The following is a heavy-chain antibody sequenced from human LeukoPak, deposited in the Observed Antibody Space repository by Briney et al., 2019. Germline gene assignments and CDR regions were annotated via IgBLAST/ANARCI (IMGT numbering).Heavy chain of an antibody. V-gene: IGHV4-59*01. CDR3: VRGNYAYLNWFDP. CDR2: IYYSGST. D-gene: IGHD1-7*01. Sequence: PSETLSLTCTVSGGSISSYYWSWIRQPPGKGLEWIGYIYYSGSTNYNPSLKSRVTISVDTSKNQFSLKLSSVTAADTAVYYCVRGNYAYLNWFDPWGQGTPVTVSS. CDR1: GGSISSYY. J-gene: IGHJ5*02.